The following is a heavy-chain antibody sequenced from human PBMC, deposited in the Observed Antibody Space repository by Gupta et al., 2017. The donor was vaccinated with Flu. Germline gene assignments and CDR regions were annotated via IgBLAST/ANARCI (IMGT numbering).Heavy chain of an antibody. CDR3: ARDFSGLDY. V-gene: IGHV3-21*01. CDR1: GFTFSAYT. Sequence: VQLVESGGGLVKPGGSLRPSCAASGFTFSAYTMDWVRQAPGKGLEWVAFISASSSHIYYADSVKGRFTVSRDNTKNSLFLHMNSLRADDTAVYYCARDFSGLDYWGQGALVTVSS. J-gene: IGHJ4*02. D-gene: IGHD2-15*01. CDR2: ISASSSHI.